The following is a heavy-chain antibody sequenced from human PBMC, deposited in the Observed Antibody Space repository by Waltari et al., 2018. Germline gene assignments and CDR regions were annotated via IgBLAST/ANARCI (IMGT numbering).Heavy chain of an antibody. V-gene: IGHV3-7*04. CDR1: GFSFSNYW. CDR3: ARDWEGERPNFDY. D-gene: IGHD1-26*01. CDR2: RKEDGSNE. J-gene: IGHJ4*02. Sequence: EVQLVESGGGLVEPGGSLRLSCVASGFSFSNYWMSWVRQAPGKGLEGVADRKEDGSNEYYLGSVKGRFTISRDNAKNSVYLQMNSLRPEDTAVYYCARDWEGERPNFDYWGQGTLVTVSS.